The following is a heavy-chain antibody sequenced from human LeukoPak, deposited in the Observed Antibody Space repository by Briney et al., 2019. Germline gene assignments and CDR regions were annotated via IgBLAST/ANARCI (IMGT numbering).Heavy chain of an antibody. CDR3: AKPPRYCSSTSCSYFDY. CDR1: GFAFSNYA. CDR2: ISGGGST. Sequence: GGSLRLSCAASGFAFSNYAMSWVRQAPGKGLEWVSAISGGGSTYYADSVKGRFTISRDNYKNTLYLQMNSLRAEDTAVYYCAKPPRYCSSTSCSYFDYWGQGTLVTVSS. V-gene: IGHV3-23*01. D-gene: IGHD2-2*01. J-gene: IGHJ4*02.